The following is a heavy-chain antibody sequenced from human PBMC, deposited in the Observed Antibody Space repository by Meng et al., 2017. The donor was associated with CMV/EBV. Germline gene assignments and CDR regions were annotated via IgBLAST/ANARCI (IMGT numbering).Heavy chain of an antibody. CDR1: GFIFTDHH. V-gene: IGHV3-72*01. CDR3: VRGVSMVREGHYYYYDDMDV. Sequence: GESLKISCAASGFIFTDHHMDRVRQAPGKGPEWVGRIKNKHNGYTTEYAASVKGRFIISREDLKNSVFLQMDSLKTEDTAVYYCVRGVSMVREGHYYYYDDMDVWGRGTTVTVSS. D-gene: IGHD3-10*01. J-gene: IGHJ6*02. CDR2: IKNKHNGYTT.